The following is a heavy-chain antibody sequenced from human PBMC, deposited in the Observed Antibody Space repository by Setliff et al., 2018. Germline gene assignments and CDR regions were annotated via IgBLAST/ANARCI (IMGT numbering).Heavy chain of an antibody. CDR1: GGSIRSGTYY. CDR2: IYGTGST. V-gene: IGHV4-61*09. CDR3: ARAGYYGSGTYTL. Sequence: LSLTCNVSGGSIRSGTYYWSWIRQPAERGLEWIGHIYGTGSTSYNPSLKSRVTISVDTSKNQFSLKLSSVTAADKAVYYCARAGYYGSGTYTLWGQGTMVTVS. J-gene: IGHJ4*02. D-gene: IGHD3-10*01.